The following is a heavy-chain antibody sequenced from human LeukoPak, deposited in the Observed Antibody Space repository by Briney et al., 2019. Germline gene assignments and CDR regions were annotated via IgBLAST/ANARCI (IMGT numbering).Heavy chain of an antibody. D-gene: IGHD4-17*01. CDR3: ARDLVTVTKGFDI. CDR1: DDSFSSHY. Sequence: SETLSRTCAVSDDSFSSHYWTWNRQPPGKGLEWIGYISYIGSTNYNPSLKSRVTISIDTSKNQFSLKLSSVTAADTAVYYCARDLVTVTKGFDIWGQGTMVRVSS. J-gene: IGHJ3*02. CDR2: ISYIGST. V-gene: IGHV4-59*11.